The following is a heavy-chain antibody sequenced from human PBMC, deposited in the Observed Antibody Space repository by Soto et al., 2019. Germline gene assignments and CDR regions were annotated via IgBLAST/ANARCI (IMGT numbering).Heavy chain of an antibody. V-gene: IGHV3-48*01. Sequence: EVQLVESGGGLVQPGGSLRLSCAASGFTFSSYSMNWVRQAPGKGLEWVSYISSSSSTIYYAASVKGRFTISRDNAKNSLDLQMNSLRAEYTAVYYCAVVPAANGHYCMDVWGQGTTVTVSS. CDR2: ISSSSSTI. CDR3: AVVPAANGHYCMDV. D-gene: IGHD2-2*01. CDR1: GFTFSSYS. J-gene: IGHJ6*02.